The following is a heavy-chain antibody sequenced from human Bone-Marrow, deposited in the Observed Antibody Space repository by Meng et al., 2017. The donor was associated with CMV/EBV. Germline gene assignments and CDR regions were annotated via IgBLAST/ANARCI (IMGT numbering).Heavy chain of an antibody. CDR1: GYTFTGYY. V-gene: IGHV1-2*02. J-gene: IGHJ4*02. CDR2: INPNSGGT. CDR3: ARDHSAYVDY. Sequence: ASVKVSCKASGYTFTGYYMHWVRQAPGQGLEWMGWINPNSGGTNFAEKFQGRVTMTGDTSTSTAYMEVTRLASDDTAVYYCARDHSAYVDYWGQGTLVTVSS. D-gene: IGHD5-18*01.